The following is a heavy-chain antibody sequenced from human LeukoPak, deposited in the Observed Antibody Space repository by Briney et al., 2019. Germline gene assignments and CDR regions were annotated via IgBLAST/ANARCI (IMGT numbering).Heavy chain of an antibody. J-gene: IGHJ4*02. Sequence: GGSLRLSCAASGFTFSSYSMNWVRQAPGKGLEWVSYISSSSSTIYYADSVKGRFTISRDNAKNSLYLQMNSLRAEDTAVYYCARDGDSSSIDYWSQGTLVTVSS. CDR2: ISSSSSTI. D-gene: IGHD6-13*01. CDR3: ARDGDSSSIDY. CDR1: GFTFSSYS. V-gene: IGHV3-48*01.